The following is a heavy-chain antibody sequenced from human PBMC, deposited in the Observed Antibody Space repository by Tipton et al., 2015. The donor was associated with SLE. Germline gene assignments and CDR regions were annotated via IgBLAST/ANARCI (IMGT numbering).Heavy chain of an antibody. V-gene: IGHV3-74*01. Sequence: SLRLSCAASGITFSSYWMHWVRQAPGKGLVWVSRTNSDGSDTSYADSVKGRFTISRDNAKDTVYLLMSSLRVEDTAVYYCARSYDWGSYLPYWGQGTLVSVSS. CDR1: GITFSSYW. J-gene: IGHJ4*02. D-gene: IGHD3-16*01. CDR2: TNSDGSDT. CDR3: ARSYDWGSYLPY.